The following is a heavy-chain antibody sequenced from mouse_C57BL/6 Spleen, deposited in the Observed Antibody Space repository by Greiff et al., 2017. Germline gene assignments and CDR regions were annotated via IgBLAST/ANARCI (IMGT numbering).Heavy chain of an antibody. J-gene: IGHJ1*03. D-gene: IGHD1-1*01. CDR2: IFPGSGST. CDR3: ARRAITTVVYWYFDV. Sequence: QVQLKQSGPELVKPGASVKISCKASGYTFTDYYINWVKQRPGQGLEWIGWIFPGSGSTYYNEKFKGKATLTVDKSSSTAYMLLSSLTSEDSAIYYCARRAITTVVYWYFDVWGTGTTVTVSS. V-gene: IGHV1-75*01. CDR1: GYTFTDYY.